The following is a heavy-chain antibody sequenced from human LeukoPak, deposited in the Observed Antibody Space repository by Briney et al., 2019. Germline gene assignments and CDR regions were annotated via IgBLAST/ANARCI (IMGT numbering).Heavy chain of an antibody. CDR2: IWYGDREK. J-gene: IGHJ4*02. V-gene: IGHV3-33*01. CDR1: GFTFSSYG. Sequence: PGGSLRLSCAASGFTFSSYGMHWVRQAPGKGLEWVAFIWYGDREKKYADSVKGRFTISRDNAKNSLYLQMNSLRAEDTAVYYCARDSFSYGRGDYWGQGTLVTVSS. CDR3: ARDSFSYGRGDY. D-gene: IGHD1-26*01.